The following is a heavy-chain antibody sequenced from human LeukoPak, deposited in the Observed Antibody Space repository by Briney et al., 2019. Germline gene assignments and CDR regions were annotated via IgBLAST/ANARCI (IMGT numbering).Heavy chain of an antibody. CDR2: IYYTGTT. J-gene: IGHJ5*02. CDR3: ARLVSLDYDFWSGYGQLFDP. D-gene: IGHD3-3*01. Sequence: SETLSLTCTVSGGSISSADYYWSWIRQPPGKGLEWIGYIYYTGTTYYNPSLKSRITISVDTSKNQFSLKLSSVTAADTAVYYCARLVSLDYDFWSGYGQLFDPWGQGTLVTVSS. V-gene: IGHV4-30-4*08. CDR1: GGSISSADYY.